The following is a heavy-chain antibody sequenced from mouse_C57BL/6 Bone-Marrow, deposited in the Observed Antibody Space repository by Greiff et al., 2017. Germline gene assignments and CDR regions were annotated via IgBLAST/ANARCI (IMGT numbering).Heavy chain of an antibody. CDR2: ISYDGSN. D-gene: IGHD1-1*01. CDR3: ARAVGYAMDY. J-gene: IGHJ4*01. Sequence: EVQLQQSGPGLVKPSQSLSLTCSVTGYSITSGYYWNWIRQFPGNKLEWMGYISYDGSNNYNPSLKNRITITRDTSKTQFFLKLNSVTTEDTATYYCARAVGYAMDYWGQGTSVTVSS. CDR1: GYSITSGYY. V-gene: IGHV3-6*01.